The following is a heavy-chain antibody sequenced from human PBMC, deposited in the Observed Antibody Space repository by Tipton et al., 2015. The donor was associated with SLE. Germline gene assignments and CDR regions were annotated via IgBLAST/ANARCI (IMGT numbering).Heavy chain of an antibody. V-gene: IGHV3-48*03. J-gene: IGHJ6*02. D-gene: IGHD6-6*01. CDR1: GFTFSSYE. CDR3: ARRLVHYYGMDV. Sequence: SLRLSCAASGFTFSSYEMNWVRQAPGKGLEWVSYISSSGSTIYYADSVKGRFTISRDNAKNSLYLQMNSLRAEDTAVYYCARRLVHYYGMDVWGQGTTVTVSS. CDR2: ISSSGSTI.